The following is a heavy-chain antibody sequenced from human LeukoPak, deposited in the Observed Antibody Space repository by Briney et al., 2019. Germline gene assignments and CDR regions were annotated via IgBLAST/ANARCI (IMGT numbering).Heavy chain of an antibody. CDR1: GGTFSSYA. CDR3: ARRGDLYESLYYFDY. D-gene: IGHD2-21*01. J-gene: IGHJ4*02. CDR2: IIPIFGTA. V-gene: IGHV1-69*06. Sequence: GASVKVSCKASGGTFSSYAISWVRQAPGQGLEGMGGIIPIFGTANYAQKFQGRVTITADKSTSTAYMELSSLRSEDTAVYYCARRGDLYESLYYFDYWGQGTLVTVSS.